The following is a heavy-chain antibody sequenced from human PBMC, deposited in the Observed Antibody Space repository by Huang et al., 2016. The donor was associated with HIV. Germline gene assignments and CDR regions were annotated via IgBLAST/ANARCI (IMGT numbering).Heavy chain of an antibody. CDR3: ARARGYNDSSVSYYFDY. J-gene: IGHJ4*02. V-gene: IGHV1-69*13. CDR2: IIPIFGTA. Sequence: QVQLVQSGAEVKKPGSSVKVSCKASGGTFSSYAISWVRPAPVQGLESRGGIIPIFGTANNAQKFQGRVTITADESTSTAYMELSSLRSEDTAVYYCARARGYNDSSVSYYFDYWGQGTLVTVSS. D-gene: IGHD3-22*01. CDR1: GGTFSSYA.